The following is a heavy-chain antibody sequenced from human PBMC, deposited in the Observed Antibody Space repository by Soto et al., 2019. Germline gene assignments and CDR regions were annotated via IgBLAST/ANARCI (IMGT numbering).Heavy chain of an antibody. CDR2: INPNSGGT. CDR1: GYTSTGYY. V-gene: IGHV1-2*02. Sequence: ASVKVSCKASGYTSTGYYMHWVRQAPGQGLEWMGWINPNSGGTIFAQEFQGRVTMTRDTSIRTAYMELSSLRSDDTAVYYCARGEPYSTPFDYWGQGTLVTVSS. CDR3: ARGEPYSTPFDY. D-gene: IGHD4-4*01. J-gene: IGHJ4*02.